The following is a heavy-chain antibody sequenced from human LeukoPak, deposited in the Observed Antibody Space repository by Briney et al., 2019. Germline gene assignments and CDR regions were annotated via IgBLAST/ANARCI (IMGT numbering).Heavy chain of an antibody. CDR1: GGSISSSSYY. V-gene: IGHV4-39*01. J-gene: IGHJ5*02. D-gene: IGHD3-3*01. CDR3: ARLREWPRKPYNWFDP. Sequence: SEALSLTCTVCGGSISSSSYYWGWIRQPPGKGLEWIGSIYYSGSTYYNPSLKSRVTISVDTSKNQFSLKLSSVTAADTAVYYCARLREWPRKPYNWFDPWGQGTLVTVSS. CDR2: IYYSGST.